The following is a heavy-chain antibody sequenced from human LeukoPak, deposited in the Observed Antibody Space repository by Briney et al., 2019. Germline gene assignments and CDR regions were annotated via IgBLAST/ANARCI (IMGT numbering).Heavy chain of an antibody. CDR2: IYSTGST. D-gene: IGHD6-13*01. CDR1: GGSINFYY. V-gene: IGHV4-4*07. Sequence: SETLSLTCTVSGGSINFYYWSWIRKPAGKGLEWIGRIYSTGSTNYSPSLKSRVTMSVDKSKNQFSLNLSSVTAADTAVYYCARGIADPYSFDSWGQGTLVTVSS. CDR3: ARGIADPYSFDS. J-gene: IGHJ4*02.